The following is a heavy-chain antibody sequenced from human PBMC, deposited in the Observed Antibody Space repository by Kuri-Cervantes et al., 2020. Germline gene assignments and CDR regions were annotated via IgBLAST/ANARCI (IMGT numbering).Heavy chain of an antibody. CDR1: GFTFSSYA. CDR2: INQDGNEK. V-gene: IGHV3-7*04. Sequence: GESLKISCAASGFTFSSYAMSWVRQAPGKGLEWVANINQDGNEKHYVDSVKGRFTISRDNADNSLYLEMASLRVEDTAVYYCVGVTGGDFWGQGTLVTVSS. D-gene: IGHD3-16*01. CDR3: VGVTGGDF. J-gene: IGHJ4*02.